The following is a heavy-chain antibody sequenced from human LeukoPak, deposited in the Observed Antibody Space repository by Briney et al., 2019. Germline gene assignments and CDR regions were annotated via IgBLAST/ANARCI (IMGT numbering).Heavy chain of an antibody. V-gene: IGHV3-30*03. J-gene: IGHJ4*02. CDR2: ISYDGSNK. CDR1: GFTFSSYG. Sequence: GGSLRLSCAASGFTFSSYGMHWVRQAPGKGLEWVAVISYDGSNKYYADSVKGRFTISRDNSKNTLYLQMNSLRAEDTAVYYCARDGYNFDYWGQGTLVTVSS. D-gene: IGHD5-24*01. CDR3: ARDGYNFDY.